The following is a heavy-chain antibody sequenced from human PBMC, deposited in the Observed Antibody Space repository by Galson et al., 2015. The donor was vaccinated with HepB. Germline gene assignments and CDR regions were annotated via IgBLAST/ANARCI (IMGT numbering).Heavy chain of an antibody. CDR3: ARGIVVIREAFDY. J-gene: IGHJ4*02. CDR2: ISGTDAST. CDR1: GFTFSSYA. Sequence: SLRLSCAASGFTFSSYAMTWVRQAPGKGLEWVSAISGTDASTYYAVSVKGRFTISRENSKNTLYLQMNSLRAEDTAVYYCARGIVVIREAFDYWGQGTLVTVSS. D-gene: IGHD3-22*01. V-gene: IGHV3-23*01.